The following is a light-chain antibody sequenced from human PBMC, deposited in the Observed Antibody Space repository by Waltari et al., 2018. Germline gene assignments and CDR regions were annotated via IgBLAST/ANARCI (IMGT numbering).Light chain of an antibody. V-gene: IGKV1-39*01. CDR2: ATS. J-gene: IGKJ2*01. CDR1: QNINTD. CDR3: QQSYTTPRT. Sequence: DIQMTQSPSSLSASVGDRVTITCRASQNINTDLNWYQQKVGRAPKLLIYATSSLQSGVPSRFSCSGSGTHFTLTINSLQPEDFATYSCQQSYTTPRTFGQGTNLEIK.